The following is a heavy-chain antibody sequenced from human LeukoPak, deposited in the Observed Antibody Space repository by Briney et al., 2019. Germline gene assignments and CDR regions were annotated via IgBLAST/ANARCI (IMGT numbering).Heavy chain of an antibody. Sequence: SETLSLTCTVFACSASSYYWGWIRQPPGKRLEWLGSLSYSGATSSHPSLESRPTTTLDTSKNLFFLRLTSVTAADPAIYYVATREWTLSWYFMLCGRGNLVTVSS. CDR2: LSYSGAT. D-gene: IGHD3/OR15-3a*01. CDR1: ACSASSYY. J-gene: IGHJ2*01. CDR3: ATREWTLSWYFML. V-gene: IGHV4-59*02.